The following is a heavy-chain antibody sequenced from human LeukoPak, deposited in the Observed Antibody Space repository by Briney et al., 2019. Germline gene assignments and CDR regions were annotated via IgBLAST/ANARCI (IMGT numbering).Heavy chain of an antibody. CDR1: GGSISSSNW. D-gene: IGHD5-18*01. CDR2: IYHSGST. Sequence: PSETLSLTCAVSGGSISSSNWWSWVRQPPGKGLEWIGEIYHSGSTNYNPSLKSRVTISVGKSKNQFSLKLSSVTAADTAVYYCARTAGYSYGLHWGQGTLVTVSS. V-gene: IGHV4-4*02. J-gene: IGHJ4*02. CDR3: ARTAGYSYGLH.